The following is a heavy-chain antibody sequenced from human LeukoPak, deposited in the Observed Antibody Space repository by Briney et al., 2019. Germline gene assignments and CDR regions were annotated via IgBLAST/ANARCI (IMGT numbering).Heavy chain of an antibody. CDR2: IYSGGST. J-gene: IGHJ4*02. V-gene: IGHV3-53*01. CDR3: ARGYDSGSYYVY. D-gene: IGHD3-22*01. Sequence: GGSLRLSCAASGFTVSSNYMSWVRQAPGKGLEWVSVIYSGGSTYYADSVKGRFTISRDNAKNSLYLQMNSLRAEDTAVYYCARGYDSGSYYVYWGQGTLVTVSS. CDR1: GFTVSSNY.